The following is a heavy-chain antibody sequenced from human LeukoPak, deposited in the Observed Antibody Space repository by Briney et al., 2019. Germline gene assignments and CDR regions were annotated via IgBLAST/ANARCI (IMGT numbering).Heavy chain of an antibody. J-gene: IGHJ4*02. CDR1: GYSISSGYY. V-gene: IGHV4-38-2*02. CDR2: IYHSGST. Sequence: TASETPSLTCTVSGYSISSGYYWGWIRQPPGKGLEWIGSIYHSGSTYYNPSLKSRVTISVDTSKNQFSLKLSSVTAADTAVYYCARVIGFWSGSSLFDYWGQGTLVTVSS. CDR3: ARVIGFWSGSSLFDY. D-gene: IGHD3-3*01.